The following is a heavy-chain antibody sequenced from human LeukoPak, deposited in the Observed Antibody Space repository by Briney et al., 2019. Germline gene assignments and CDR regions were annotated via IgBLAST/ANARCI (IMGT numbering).Heavy chain of an antibody. CDR3: ARDSYSSSWFGVDI. Sequence: PSETLSLTCTVSGGSISSYYWSWIRQPPGKGLEWIGYIYYSGTTNYNPSLKSRVTISVDTSKNQFSLKLSSVTAADTAVYYCARDSYSSSWFGVDIWGQGTLVTVSS. J-gene: IGHJ4*02. D-gene: IGHD6-13*01. V-gene: IGHV4-59*01. CDR1: GGSISSYY. CDR2: IYYSGTT.